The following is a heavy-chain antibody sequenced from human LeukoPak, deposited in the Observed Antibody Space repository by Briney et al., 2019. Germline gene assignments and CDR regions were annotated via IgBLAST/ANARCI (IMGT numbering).Heavy chain of an antibody. D-gene: IGHD1-26*01. Sequence: PGGSLRLSCAASGFTFSSYGMHWVRQAPGKGLEWVAFIRYDGSNKYYADSVKGRFTISRDNSKNTLYLQMNSLGAEDTAVYYCAKDLSGSYNRSPIDYWGQGTLVTVSS. CDR3: AKDLSGSYNRSPIDY. CDR1: GFTFSSYG. V-gene: IGHV3-30*02. CDR2: IRYDGSNK. J-gene: IGHJ4*02.